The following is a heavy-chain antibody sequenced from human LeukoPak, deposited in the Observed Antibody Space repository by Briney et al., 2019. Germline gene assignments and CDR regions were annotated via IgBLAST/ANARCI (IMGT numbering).Heavy chain of an antibody. Sequence: PGGSLRLSCAASGFTFSSYWVHWVRQTPGKGLEWVSRINPDGSGTDYADSVKGRFTISRDNAKNTLYLQLNSLRVEDTAVYYCARELGGYNDYWGQGTLVTVSS. V-gene: IGHV3-74*01. J-gene: IGHJ4*02. CDR3: ARELGGYNDY. CDR1: GFTFSSYW. D-gene: IGHD3-16*01. CDR2: INPDGSGT.